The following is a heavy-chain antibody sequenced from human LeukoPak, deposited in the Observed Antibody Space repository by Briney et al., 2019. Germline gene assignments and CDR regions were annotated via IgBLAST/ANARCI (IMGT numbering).Heavy chain of an antibody. CDR1: GFTFSSYS. D-gene: IGHD2-2*01. J-gene: IGHJ4*02. V-gene: IGHV3-21*01. Sequence: GGSLTLSCAASGFTFSSYSMNWVRQAPGKGLEWVSSISSSSSYIYYADSVKGRFTISRDNAKNSLYLQMNSLRAEDTAVYYCASGVVPAAPMGVWGQGTLVTVSS. CDR2: ISSSSSYI. CDR3: ASGVVPAAPMGV.